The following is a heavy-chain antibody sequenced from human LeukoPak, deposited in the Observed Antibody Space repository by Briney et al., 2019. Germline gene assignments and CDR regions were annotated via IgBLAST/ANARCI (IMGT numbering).Heavy chain of an antibody. CDR3: VRDSYTNTWHFREEDY. D-gene: IGHD2-2*02. Sequence: GGSLRLSCAASGFTFNNYGMFWFRQAPGKGLDWVSFIRFDGSHKYYADSVKGRFTISRDNSKNSLFLQMNSLRAEDTAVYYCVRDSYTNTWHFREEDYWGQGTLLTVSS. V-gene: IGHV3-30*02. CDR2: IRFDGSHK. J-gene: IGHJ4*02. CDR1: GFTFNNYG.